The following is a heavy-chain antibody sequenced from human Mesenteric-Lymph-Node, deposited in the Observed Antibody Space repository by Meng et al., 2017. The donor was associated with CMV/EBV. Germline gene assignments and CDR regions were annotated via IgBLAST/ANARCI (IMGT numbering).Heavy chain of an antibody. CDR1: GFTFSSYW. J-gene: IGHJ4*02. CDR2: IKQDGSEK. Sequence: GESLKISCAASGFTFSSYWMSWVRQAPGKGLEWVANIKQDGSEKYYVDSVKGRFTSSRDNAKNSLFLQMNSLRAEDTAVYYCARRYCSSTSCTNDYWGQGTLVTVSS. CDR3: ARRYCSSTSCTNDY. V-gene: IGHV3-7*01. D-gene: IGHD2-2*01.